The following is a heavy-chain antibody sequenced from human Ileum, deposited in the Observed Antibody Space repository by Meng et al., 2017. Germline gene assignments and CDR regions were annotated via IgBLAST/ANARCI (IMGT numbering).Heavy chain of an antibody. D-gene: IGHD3-9*01. J-gene: IGHJ4*02. Sequence: GESLKISCAASGFTFSSYWMSWVRQAPGKGLEWVANIKQDGSEKYYVDSVKGRFTISRDNTKNSLYLQMDSLRAEDTAVYYCARKLHDILTGYPDYWGQGTLVTVSS. CDR2: IKQDGSEK. V-gene: IGHV3-7*01. CDR3: ARKLHDILTGYPDY. CDR1: GFTFSSYW.